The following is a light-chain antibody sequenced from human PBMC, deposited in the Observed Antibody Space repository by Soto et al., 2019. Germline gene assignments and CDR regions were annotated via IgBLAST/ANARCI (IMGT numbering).Light chain of an antibody. CDR3: QQYNNWPQT. J-gene: IGKJ1*01. CDR2: GGS. CDR1: QSVNNN. V-gene: IGKV3-15*01. Sequence: EIVMTQSPATLSVSPGERATLSCRASQSVNNNVAWYQQKPGQAPRLLTYGGSTRATGIPARFSDSGSGTEFTLTISSLQSEDFAVYYRQQYNNWPQTFGQGTKVEIK.